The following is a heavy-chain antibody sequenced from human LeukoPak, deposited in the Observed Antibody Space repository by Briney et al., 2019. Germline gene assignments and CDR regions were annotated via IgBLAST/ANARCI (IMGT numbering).Heavy chain of an antibody. CDR3: AARRDGYNY. D-gene: IGHD5-24*01. V-gene: IGHV3-7*01. CDR2: IKQDGSEK. CDR1: GFTFSIYW. Sequence: GGSLRLSCAASGFTFSIYWMSWVRQAPGKGLEWVANIKQDGSEKYYVGSVKGRFTISRDNAKNSLYLQMNSLRAQDTAVYYCAARRDGYNYWGQGTLVTVSS. J-gene: IGHJ4*02.